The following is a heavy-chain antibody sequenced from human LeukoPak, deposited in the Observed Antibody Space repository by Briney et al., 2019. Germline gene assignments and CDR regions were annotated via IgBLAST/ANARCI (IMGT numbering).Heavy chain of an antibody. Sequence: GGSLRLSCAASGFNFSNYAMTWVRQAPGKGLEWALVVTGSSRYTYYADSVKGRFTISRDNSKNILYLEMNSLRVEDTAIYYCAKDRSSSTSCPNYWGRGTLVTVSS. D-gene: IGHD2-2*01. J-gene: IGHJ4*02. CDR3: AKDRSSSTSCPNY. CDR1: GFNFSNYA. CDR2: VTGSSRYT. V-gene: IGHV3-23*01.